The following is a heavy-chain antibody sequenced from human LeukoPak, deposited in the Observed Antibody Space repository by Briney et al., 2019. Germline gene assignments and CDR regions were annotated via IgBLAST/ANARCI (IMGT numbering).Heavy chain of an antibody. CDR1: GGSIGSYY. Sequence: SETLSLTCTVSGGSIGSYYWSWIRQPPGKGLEWIGYTYYSGSTHYNPSLKSRVTISVDTSKNQFSLKLSSVTAADTAVYYCARVGGDWSDAFDIWGQGTMVTVSS. V-gene: IGHV4-59*01. CDR2: TYYSGST. CDR3: ARVGGDWSDAFDI. D-gene: IGHD3/OR15-3a*01. J-gene: IGHJ3*02.